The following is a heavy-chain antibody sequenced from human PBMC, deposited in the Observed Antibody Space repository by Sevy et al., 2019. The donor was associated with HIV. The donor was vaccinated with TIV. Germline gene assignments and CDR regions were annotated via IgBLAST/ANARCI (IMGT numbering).Heavy chain of an antibody. D-gene: IGHD2-2*03. J-gene: IGHJ6*02. CDR3: AKDKWRYGYCSSTSCPESYYYYGMDV. CDR2: ISGSGGST. V-gene: IGHV3-23*01. Sequence: GGSLRLSCAASGFTFSSYAMSWVRQAPGKGLEWVSGISGSGGSTYYADSVKGRFTISRDNQKNTLYQQMKSLRVEDTAVYYCAKDKWRYGYCSSTSCPESYYYYGMDVWGQGTTVTVSS. CDR1: GFTFSSYA.